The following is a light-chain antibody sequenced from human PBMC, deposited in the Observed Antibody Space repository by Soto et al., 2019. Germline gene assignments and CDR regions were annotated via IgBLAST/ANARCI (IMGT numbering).Light chain of an antibody. CDR1: QGISSY. J-gene: IGKJ1*01. CDR2: DAS. Sequence: VILWGKISYLLSAPTGDRDTISCRMSQGISSYLAWYQQKPGKAPKLLIYDASSLESGVPSRFSGSGSGTEFTLTISSLQPDDFATYYCQHYNSYSEAFGQGTKVDIK. V-gene: IGKV1D-8*03. CDR3: QHYNSYSEA.